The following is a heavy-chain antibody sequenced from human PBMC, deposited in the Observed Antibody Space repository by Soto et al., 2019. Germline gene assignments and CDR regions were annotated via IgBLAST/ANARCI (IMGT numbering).Heavy chain of an antibody. V-gene: IGHV5-51*01. D-gene: IGHD4-17*01. CDR1: GYSFTSYW. Sequence: EVQLVQSGAEVKKPGESLKISCKGSGYSFTSYWIGWVRQMPGKGLEWMGIIYPGDSDTRYSPSFQGQVTISADKSISTAYLQWSSLKASDTAMYYCASPVMTTVTTEAFDIWGQGTMVTVSS. J-gene: IGHJ3*02. CDR3: ASPVMTTVTTEAFDI. CDR2: IYPGDSDT.